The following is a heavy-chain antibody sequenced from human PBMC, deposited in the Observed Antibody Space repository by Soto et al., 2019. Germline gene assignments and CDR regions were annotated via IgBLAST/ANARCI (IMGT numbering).Heavy chain of an antibody. J-gene: IGHJ6*02. CDR2: INYNEYT. D-gene: IGHD3-16*01. CDR3: AREFAGHYYYKYDIDV. Sequence: SETLSLTCTVSGDSVTSINYYWSLIRQSPGKSLEWSGLINYNEYTNNKSSLRCLGTISISTSKSQYTLSLSYVTAEVTARYYCAREFAGHYYYKYDIDVWGQGTAVTVSS. CDR1: GDSVTSINYY. V-gene: IGHV4-61*01.